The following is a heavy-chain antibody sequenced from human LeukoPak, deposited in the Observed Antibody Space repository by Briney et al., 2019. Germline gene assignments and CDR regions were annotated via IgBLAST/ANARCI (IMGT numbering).Heavy chain of an antibody. CDR2: ISSSSSYI. CDR3: ARGSSWYHAFDI. Sequence: GGSLRLSRAASGFTFSSYSMNWVRQAPGKGLEWVSSISSSSSYIYYADSVKGRFTISRDNAKDSLYLQMNSLRAEDAAVYYCARGSSWYHAFDIWGQGTMVTVSS. J-gene: IGHJ3*02. CDR1: GFTFSSYS. D-gene: IGHD6-13*01. V-gene: IGHV3-21*01.